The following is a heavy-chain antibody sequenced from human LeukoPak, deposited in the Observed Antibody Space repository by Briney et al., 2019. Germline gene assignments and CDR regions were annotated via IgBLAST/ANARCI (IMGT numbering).Heavy chain of an antibody. D-gene: IGHD4-17*01. CDR2: ISAYNGNT. J-gene: IGHJ4*02. Sequence: ASVKVSCKASGYTFTNFGISWVRQAPGQGLEWMGWISAYNGNTNYAQRLQGRVTMTTDTSTSTAYMELRSLRSDDTAVYYCARDRDYGDYNTQDLFVYWGQGTLVTISS. CDR3: ARDRDYGDYNTQDLFVY. CDR1: GYTFTNFG. V-gene: IGHV1-18*01.